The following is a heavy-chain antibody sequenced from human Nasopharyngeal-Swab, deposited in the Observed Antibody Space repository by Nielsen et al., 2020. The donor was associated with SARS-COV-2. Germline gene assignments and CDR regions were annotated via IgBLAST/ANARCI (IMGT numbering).Heavy chain of an antibody. CDR1: GYTFTRYY. CDR2: INPSGGST. D-gene: IGHD1-1*01. CDR3: AREGHTTGRGVRFDY. J-gene: IGHJ4*02. Sequence: GSVKVSCKGSGYTFTRYYMHWLRQAPGQGLEWMGIINPSGGSTSYAQKFQGRVTMTRDTSTSTVYMELSSLRSEDTAVYYCAREGHTTGRGVRFDYWGQGTRVTVSS. V-gene: IGHV1-46*01.